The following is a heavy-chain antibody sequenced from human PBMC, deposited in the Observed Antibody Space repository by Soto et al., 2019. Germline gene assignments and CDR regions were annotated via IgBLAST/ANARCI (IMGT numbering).Heavy chain of an antibody. Sequence: PGGSLRLSCAASGFTFSSQAMSWVRQAPGKGLELVSGISVSGGSTYYADSVKGRFTITRDNSNNTMNLQMNVLRAEDTAVYYCAKEGGGGRNYSFAMDVSGQGPTVTVYS. CDR1: GFTFSSQA. D-gene: IGHD3-10*01. J-gene: IGHJ6*02. CDR2: ISVSGGST. V-gene: IGHV3-23*01. CDR3: AKEGGGGRNYSFAMDV.